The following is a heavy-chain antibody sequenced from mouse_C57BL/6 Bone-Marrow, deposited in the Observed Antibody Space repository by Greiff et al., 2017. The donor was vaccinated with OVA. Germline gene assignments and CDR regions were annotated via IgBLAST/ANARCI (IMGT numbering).Heavy chain of an antibody. CDR3: AKDSSGYDYAMDY. V-gene: IGHV1-69*01. J-gene: IGHJ4*01. CDR2: IDPSDSYT. CDR1: GYTFTSYW. Sequence: QVQLQQPGAELVMPGASVKLSCKASGYTFTSYWMHWVKQRPGQGLEWIGEIDPSDSYTNYNQKFKGKSTLTVDKYSSTAYMQLSSLTSEDSAVYYCAKDSSGYDYAMDYWGQGTSVTVSS. D-gene: IGHD3-2*02.